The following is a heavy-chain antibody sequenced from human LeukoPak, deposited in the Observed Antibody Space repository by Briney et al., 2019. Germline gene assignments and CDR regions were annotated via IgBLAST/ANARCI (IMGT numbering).Heavy chain of an antibody. D-gene: IGHD2-2*01. J-gene: IGHJ4*02. Sequence: ASVKVSCKASGYTFTGYYMHWVRQAPGKGLEWMGGFDPEDGETIYAQKFQGRVTMTEDTSTDTAYMELSSLRSEDTAVYYCATSYCSSTSCYMEATFDYWGQGTLVTVSS. CDR1: GYTFTGYY. CDR3: ATSYCSSTSCYMEATFDY. CDR2: FDPEDGET. V-gene: IGHV1-24*01.